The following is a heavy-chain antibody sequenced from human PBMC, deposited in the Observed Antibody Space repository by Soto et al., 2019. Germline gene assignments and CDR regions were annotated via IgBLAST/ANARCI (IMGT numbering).Heavy chain of an antibody. J-gene: IGHJ3*02. D-gene: IGHD2-15*01. CDR1: GFTFSSYA. V-gene: IGHV3-23*01. CDR2: ISGSGGST. CDR3: AKDQDIVVVVAATPGAFDI. Sequence: PGGSLRFSCAASGFTFSSYAMSWVRQAPGKGLEWVSAISGSGGSTYYADSVKGRFTISRDNSKNTLYLQMNSLRAEDTAVYYCAKDQDIVVVVAATPGAFDIWGQGTMVTVSS.